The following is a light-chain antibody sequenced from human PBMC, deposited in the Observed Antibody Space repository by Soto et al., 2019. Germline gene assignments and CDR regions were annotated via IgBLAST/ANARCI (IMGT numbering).Light chain of an antibody. CDR1: LTISDNY. V-gene: IGKV3-20*01. CDR3: QQYSMAPLT. CDR2: GAS. Sequence: IVLTHSPGTLSLSPGERATLSCRASLTISDNYLAWYQQKAGQAPRLVIYGASNRATGIPDRFSASGSGTDFSLTISRLEPEDFAVYYCQQYSMAPLTFGQGTKVDIK. J-gene: IGKJ1*01.